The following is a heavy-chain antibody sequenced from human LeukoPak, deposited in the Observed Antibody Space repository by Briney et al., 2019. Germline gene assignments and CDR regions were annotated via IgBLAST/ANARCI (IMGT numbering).Heavy chain of an antibody. CDR3: ARGRHSSGWELDY. CDR1: GGTFSSYA. J-gene: IGHJ4*02. D-gene: IGHD6-19*01. CDR2: IIPILGIA. V-gene: IGHV1-69*04. Sequence: SVKVSCKASGGTFSSYAISWVRQAPGQGLEWMGRIIPILGIANYARKFQGRVTITADKSTSTAYMELSSLRSEDTAVYYCARGRHSSGWELDYWGQGTLVTASS.